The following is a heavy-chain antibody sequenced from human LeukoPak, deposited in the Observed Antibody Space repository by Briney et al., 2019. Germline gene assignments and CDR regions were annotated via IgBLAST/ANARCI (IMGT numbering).Heavy chain of an antibody. Sequence: NPSETLSLTCTISGGSISSSSEYCGWIRQPPGKWLEWIGNIYYSGTTYYNPSLKSRVTISVDTSKSQFSLKLSSVTAADTAVYYCARPYGGNPGYFDYWGQGTLVTVSS. CDR1: GGSISSSSEY. V-gene: IGHV4-39*01. CDR3: ARPYGGNPGYFDY. CDR2: IYYSGTT. D-gene: IGHD4-23*01. J-gene: IGHJ4*02.